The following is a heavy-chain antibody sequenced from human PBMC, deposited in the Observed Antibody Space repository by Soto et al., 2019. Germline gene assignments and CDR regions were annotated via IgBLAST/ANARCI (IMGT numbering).Heavy chain of an antibody. D-gene: IGHD6-13*01. CDR3: SRGITGSWAPFVHYGMDV. J-gene: IGHJ6*02. Sequence: GASVKVSCKGSGYVFSGYYMYWLRQAPGQGLEWMGWINPKTGGTHYAQKFQGRVTMTGDTSINTVYIELSSLRSDDTAIYYCSRGITGSWAPFVHYGMDVWGQGTTVTVSS. CDR2: INPKTGGT. CDR1: GYVFSGYY. V-gene: IGHV1-2*02.